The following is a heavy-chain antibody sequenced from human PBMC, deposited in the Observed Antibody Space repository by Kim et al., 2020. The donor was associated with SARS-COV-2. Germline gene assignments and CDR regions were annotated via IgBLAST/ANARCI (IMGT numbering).Heavy chain of an antibody. D-gene: IGHD5-18*01. CDR3: ARDLDTTMGDAFDI. V-gene: IGHV4-59*01. Sequence: YNPALKRRVTISVDTSKNQFSRKLTAVSAADTAMYYCARDLDTTMGDAFDIWGQGKMVTVSS. J-gene: IGHJ3*02.